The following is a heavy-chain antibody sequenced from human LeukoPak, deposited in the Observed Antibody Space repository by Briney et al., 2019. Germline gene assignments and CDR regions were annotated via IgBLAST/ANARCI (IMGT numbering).Heavy chain of an antibody. CDR2: ISSSSSYT. Sequence: PGGSLRLSCAASGFTFSDYYMSWIRQAPGKGLEWVSYISSSSSYTNYADSVKGRFTISRDNAKNSLYLQMNSLRAEDTAVYYCGRGISRALGSGSYQFDYWGQGTLVTVSS. CDR3: GRGISRALGSGSYQFDY. V-gene: IGHV3-11*06. J-gene: IGHJ4*02. CDR1: GFTFSDYY. D-gene: IGHD3-10*01.